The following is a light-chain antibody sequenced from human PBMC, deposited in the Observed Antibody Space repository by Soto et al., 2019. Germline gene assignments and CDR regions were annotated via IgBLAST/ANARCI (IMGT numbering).Light chain of an antibody. CDR3: MQALQTLLT. Sequence: DIVMTQSPLSLPVTPGEPASISCRSSQSLLHSNGYNYLDWYLQKPGQSPQLLIYLGSNRASGVTDRFSDSGSGTDFTLKISRVEAEDVGVYYCMQALQTLLTFGGGTKVEIK. J-gene: IGKJ4*01. V-gene: IGKV2-28*01. CDR1: QSLLHSNGYNY. CDR2: LGS.